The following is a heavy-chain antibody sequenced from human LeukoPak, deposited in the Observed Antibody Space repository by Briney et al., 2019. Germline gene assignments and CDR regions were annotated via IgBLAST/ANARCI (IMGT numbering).Heavy chain of an antibody. CDR2: ISSNGGST. D-gene: IGHD6-19*01. CDR1: GFTFSSYA. V-gene: IGHV3-64*01. CDR3: AGAPFQYSSGFDYFDY. Sequence: GGSLRLSCAASGFTFSSYAMHWVRQAPGKGLEYVSAISSNGGSTYYANSVKGRFTISRDNSKNTLYLQMGSLRAEDMAVYYCAGAPFQYSSGFDYFDYWGQGTLVTVSS. J-gene: IGHJ4*02.